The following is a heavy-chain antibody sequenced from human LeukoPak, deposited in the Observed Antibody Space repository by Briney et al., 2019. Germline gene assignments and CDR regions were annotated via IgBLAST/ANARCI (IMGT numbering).Heavy chain of an antibody. CDR3: AKGTSNSCYSAVDY. CDR1: GFTFNSYA. Sequence: PGGSLRLSCAASGFTFNSYAMGWVRQAPGKGLEWISVIGDGDSRTFHAEPVKGRFTISRDTSKNALYLQMNSLRAEDTATYYCAKGTSNSCYSAVDYWGQGTLVTVSS. V-gene: IGHV3-23*01. J-gene: IGHJ4*02. D-gene: IGHD2-15*01. CDR2: IGDGDSRT.